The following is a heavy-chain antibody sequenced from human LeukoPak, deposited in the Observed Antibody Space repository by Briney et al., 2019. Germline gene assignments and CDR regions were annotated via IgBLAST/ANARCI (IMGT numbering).Heavy chain of an antibody. CDR3: ARGFYGDYCLDY. CDR1: GGTFSSYA. D-gene: IGHD4-17*01. Sequence: ASVKVSCKASGGTFSSYAISWVRQAPGQGLEWMGGIIPIFGTANYAQKFQGRVTITADESTSTAYMELSSLRSEDTAVYYCARGFYGDYCLDYWGQGTLVTVSS. J-gene: IGHJ4*02. CDR2: IIPIFGTA. V-gene: IGHV1-69*13.